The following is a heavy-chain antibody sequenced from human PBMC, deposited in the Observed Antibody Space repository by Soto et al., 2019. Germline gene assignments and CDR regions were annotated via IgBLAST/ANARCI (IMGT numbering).Heavy chain of an antibody. J-gene: IGHJ5*02. V-gene: IGHV3-23*01. CDR1: GFTFSSYA. Sequence: GSLRLSCASSGFTFSSYAMSLVRQAPGKGLEWVSAISGSGGSTYYADSVKGRFTISRDNSKNTLYLQMNSLRAEDTAVYYCAKSARIAAAGRYNWFDPWGQGTLVTVSS. CDR2: ISGSGGST. D-gene: IGHD6-13*01. CDR3: AKSARIAAAGRYNWFDP.